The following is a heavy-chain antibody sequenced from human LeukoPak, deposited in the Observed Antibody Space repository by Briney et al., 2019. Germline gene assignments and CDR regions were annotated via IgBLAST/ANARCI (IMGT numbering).Heavy chain of an antibody. CDR3: ARAREMATNHNADT. D-gene: IGHD5-24*01. V-gene: IGHV3-48*02. Sequence: SGGSLRLSCAASGFTFSIYGMTWVRQAPGKGLEWVSYISTSSVTMYYADSVWGRFTISRDNAKNSLYLQMNSLRDEDTAVYYCARAREMATNHNADTWGQGTLVTVSS. CDR2: ISTSSVTM. J-gene: IGHJ5*02. CDR1: GFTFSIYG.